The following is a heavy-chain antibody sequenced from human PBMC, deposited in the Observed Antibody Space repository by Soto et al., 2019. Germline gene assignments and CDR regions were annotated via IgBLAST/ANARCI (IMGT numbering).Heavy chain of an antibody. CDR2: ISYDGSNK. CDR3: ARGSHGITMMNFPFDY. V-gene: IGHV3-30-3*01. D-gene: IGHD3-22*01. Sequence: GGSLRLSCAGSGFTFSSYAMHWVRQAPGKGLEWVAVISYDGSNKYYADSVKGRFTISRDNSKNTLYLQMNSLRAEDTAMYYCARGSHGITMMNFPFDYWGQGTLVTVSS. CDR1: GFTFSSYA. J-gene: IGHJ4*02.